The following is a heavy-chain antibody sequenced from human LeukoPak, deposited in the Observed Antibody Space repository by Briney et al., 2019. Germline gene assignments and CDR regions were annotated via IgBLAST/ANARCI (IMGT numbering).Heavy chain of an antibody. D-gene: IGHD3-22*01. CDR3: ARPYYYDSRIDP. J-gene: IGHJ5*02. CDR1: GGSTSSGDYY. CDR2: TYYSGST. Sequence: SETLSLTRTVSGGSTSSGDYYWSWIRQPPGKGLEWIGYTYYSGSTYYNPSLKSRVTISVDTSKNQFSLKLTSVTAADTAVYYCARPYYYDSRIDPWGQGTLVTVSS. V-gene: IGHV4-30-4*01.